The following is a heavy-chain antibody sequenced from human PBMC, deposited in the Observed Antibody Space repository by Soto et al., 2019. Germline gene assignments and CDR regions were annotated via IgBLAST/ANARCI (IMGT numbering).Heavy chain of an antibody. V-gene: IGHV1-69*13. CDR1: GGTFSSYA. J-gene: IGHJ2*01. CDR2: IIPIFGTA. Sequence: ASVKVSCKASGGTFSSYAISWVRQAPGQGLEWMGGIIPIFGTANYAQKFQGRVTITADESTSTAYMELSSLRSEDTAVYYCARDRSSGSLGWYFDLWGRGTLGTVS. D-gene: IGHD3-22*01. CDR3: ARDRSSGSLGWYFDL.